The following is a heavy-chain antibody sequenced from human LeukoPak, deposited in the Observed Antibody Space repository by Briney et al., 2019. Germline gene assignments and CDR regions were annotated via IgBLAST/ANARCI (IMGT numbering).Heavy chain of an antibody. Sequence: GGSLGLSCAASGFTFSSDAMSWVRQAPGKGLEWVANIKQDGSEKYYVDSVKGRFTISRDNAKNSLYLQMNSLRAEDTAVYYCARDGWGGYYDSSGLDYWGQGTLVTVSS. CDR2: IKQDGSEK. D-gene: IGHD3-22*01. CDR1: GFTFSSDA. V-gene: IGHV3-7*01. J-gene: IGHJ4*02. CDR3: ARDGWGGYYDSSGLDY.